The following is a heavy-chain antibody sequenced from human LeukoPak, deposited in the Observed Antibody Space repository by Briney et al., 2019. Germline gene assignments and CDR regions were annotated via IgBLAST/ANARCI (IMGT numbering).Heavy chain of an antibody. V-gene: IGHV1-2*02. Sequence: ASVKISCKASGPTFSDYHINWVRQASGQGPEWMGWINPKSGDAKYGQAFQGRVTMTRDTSISTAYMELNRLRFDDTAMYYCARGEYSNGYPYRLDSWGQGTLVTVSS. D-gene: IGHD3-16*01. CDR3: ARGEYSNGYPYRLDS. CDR2: INPKSGDA. J-gene: IGHJ4*02. CDR1: GPTFSDYH.